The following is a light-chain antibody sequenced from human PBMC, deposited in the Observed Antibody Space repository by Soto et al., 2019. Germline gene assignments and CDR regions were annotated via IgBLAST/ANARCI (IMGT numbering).Light chain of an antibody. V-gene: IGKV3-11*01. CDR2: GAS. CDR1: QSVSSY. Sequence: EIVLTQSPATLSLSPGERATLSCRASQSVSSYLVWYQQKAGQAPRLLIYGASSRAPGIPDRFSGSGSGTEFTLPNNSLGPEDSAVYYCQQFDTSPYTFGQGTKLEIK. J-gene: IGKJ2*01. CDR3: QQFDTSPYT.